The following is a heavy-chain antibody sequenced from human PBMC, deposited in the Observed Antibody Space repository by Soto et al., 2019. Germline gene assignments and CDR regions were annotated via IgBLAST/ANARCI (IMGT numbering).Heavy chain of an antibody. CDR1: GFTFSSYA. CDR3: ARTSQYYFDY. J-gene: IGHJ4*02. V-gene: IGHV3-64*01. Sequence: GGSLRLSCAASGFTFSSYAMYWVRQAPGKGLEYVSAISSNGGSTYYANSVKGRFTISRDNSKNTLYLQMGSLRAEDMAVYYCARTSQYYFDYWAQGTLVTVSS. CDR2: ISSNGGST.